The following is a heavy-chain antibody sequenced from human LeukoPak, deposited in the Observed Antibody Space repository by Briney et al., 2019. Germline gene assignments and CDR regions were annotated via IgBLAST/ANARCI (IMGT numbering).Heavy chain of an antibody. CDR2: ISWNSGSI. D-gene: IGHD3-16*01. V-gene: IGHV3-9*01. CDR3: ARVEDFVWGSHPGYFDY. CDR1: GVTFDDYA. Sequence: GGSLRLSCAASGVTFDDYAMHWVRQAPGKGLEWVSGISWNSGSIGYADSVKGRFTISRDNAKNSLYLQMNSLRAEDTAVFYCARVEDFVWGSHPGYFDYWGQGTLVTVSS. J-gene: IGHJ4*02.